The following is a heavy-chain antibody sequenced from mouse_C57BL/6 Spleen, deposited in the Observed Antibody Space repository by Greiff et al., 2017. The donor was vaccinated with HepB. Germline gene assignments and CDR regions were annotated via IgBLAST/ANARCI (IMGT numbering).Heavy chain of an antibody. J-gene: IGHJ4*01. CDR1: GYTFTSYW. D-gene: IGHD1-1*01. CDR3: ARQGYGSSFYYAMDY. V-gene: IGHV1-69*01. Sequence: QVQLQQPGAELVMPGASVKLSCKASGYTFTSYWMHWVKQRPGQGLEWIGEIDPSDSYTNYNQKFKGKSTLTVDKSSSTAYMQLSSLTSEDSAVYYCARQGYGSSFYYAMDYWGQGTSVTVSS. CDR2: IDPSDSYT.